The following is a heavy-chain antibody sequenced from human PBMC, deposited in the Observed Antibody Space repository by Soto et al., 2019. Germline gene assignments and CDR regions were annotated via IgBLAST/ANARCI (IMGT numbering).Heavy chain of an antibody. Sequence: EVQLLESGGGLVQPGGSLRLSCAASGFTFSSYAMSWVRQAPGKGLEWVSGISGSGAGTYYADSVKGRFTFSRDNSKNTLYLQVNSLRAEDTAVYCCAILGLYDTSAYGSWGQGTLVTVSS. CDR1: GFTFSSYA. V-gene: IGHV3-23*01. D-gene: IGHD3-22*01. J-gene: IGHJ4*02. CDR2: ISGSGAGT. CDR3: AILGLYDTSAYGS.